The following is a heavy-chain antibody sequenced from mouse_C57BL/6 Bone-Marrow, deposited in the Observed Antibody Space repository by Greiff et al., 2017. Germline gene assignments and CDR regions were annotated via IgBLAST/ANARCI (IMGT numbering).Heavy chain of an antibody. D-gene: IGHD1-1*02. CDR3: TRDGVLFFDD. Sequence: EVKVEESGEGLVKPGGSLKLSCAASGFTFSSYAMSWVRQTPEKRLEWVAYISSGGDYIYYADTVKGRFPISRDNARNTLYLQMSSLKSEDTALYYCTRDGVLFFDDWGQGTTLTGSS. CDR2: ISSGGDYI. J-gene: IGHJ2*01. CDR1: GFTFSSYA. V-gene: IGHV5-9-1*02.